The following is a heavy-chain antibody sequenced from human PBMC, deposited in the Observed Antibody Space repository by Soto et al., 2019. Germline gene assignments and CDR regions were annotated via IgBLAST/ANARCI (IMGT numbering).Heavy chain of an antibody. CDR2: IYYSGST. V-gene: IGHV4-39*01. J-gene: IGHJ5*02. CDR1: GGSISSSSYY. CDR3: ARHRARNWFDP. Sequence: QLQLQESGPGLVKPSETLSLTCIVSGGSISSSSYYWGWIRQPPGKGLEWIGSIYYSGSTYYNPSLKSRVTISVDTSKNQFSLKLSSVTAADTAVFYCARHRARNWFDPWGQGTLVTGAS. D-gene: IGHD6-6*01.